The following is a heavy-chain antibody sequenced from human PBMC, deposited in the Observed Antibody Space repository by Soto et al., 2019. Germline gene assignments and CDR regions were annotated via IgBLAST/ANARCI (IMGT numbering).Heavy chain of an antibody. CDR2: IYYSGST. Sequence: SETLSLTCAVSGGSISSGGYYWRWIRHHPGKGLEWIGYIYYSGSTYYNPSLKSRVTISVDTSKNQFSLKLSSVTAADTAVYYCARATVGYDYVWGSYRYTRNYFDYWGQGTRVTV. CDR3: ARATVGYDYVWGSYRYTRNYFDY. D-gene: IGHD3-16*02. J-gene: IGHJ4*02. V-gene: IGHV4-31*11. CDR1: GGSISSGGYY.